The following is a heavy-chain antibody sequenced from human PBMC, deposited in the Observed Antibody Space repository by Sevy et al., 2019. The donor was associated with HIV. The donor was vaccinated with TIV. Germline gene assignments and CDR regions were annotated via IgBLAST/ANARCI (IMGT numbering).Heavy chain of an antibody. CDR3: ARILATLFDY. J-gene: IGHJ4*02. Sequence: GESLKISCAASGFTFSDYYMSWIRQAPGKGLEWVSYISSSGSTIYYADSVKGRFTISRDNAKNSLYLQMNSLRAEDTAVYYCARILATLFDYWGQGTLVTVSS. V-gene: IGHV3-11*01. D-gene: IGHD1-26*01. CDR2: ISSSGSTI. CDR1: GFTFSDYY.